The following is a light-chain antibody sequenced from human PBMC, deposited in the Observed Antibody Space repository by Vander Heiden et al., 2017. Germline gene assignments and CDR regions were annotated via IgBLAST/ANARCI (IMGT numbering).Light chain of an antibody. CDR1: QSVSSSY. CDR2: GAS. Sequence: ETVLTQSPGTLSMSPGERATISCRASQSVSSSYLAWHQKTPGQAPRLLIYGASSRATGIPDRCSGSGSGTYFTLTISRLEPEDFAVYYCQQYGSSYTFGQGTKLEIK. J-gene: IGKJ2*01. CDR3: QQYGSSYT. V-gene: IGKV3-20*01.